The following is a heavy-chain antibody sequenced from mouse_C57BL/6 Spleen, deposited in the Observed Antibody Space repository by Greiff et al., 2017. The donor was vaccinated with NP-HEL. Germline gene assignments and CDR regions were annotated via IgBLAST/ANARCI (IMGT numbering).Heavy chain of an antibody. V-gene: IGHV1-64*01. CDR2: IHPNSGST. Sequence: QVQLQQPGAELVKPGASVKLSCKASGYTFTSYWMHWVKQRPGQGLEWIGMIHPNSGSTNYNAKFKSKATLTVDKSSSTAYMQHSSLTYEDSAVYYCAPYHYDYDPCNAKDYWGQGPSVTVYS. CDR3: APYHYDYDPCNAKDY. J-gene: IGHJ4*01. CDR1: GYTFTSYW. D-gene: IGHD2-4*01.